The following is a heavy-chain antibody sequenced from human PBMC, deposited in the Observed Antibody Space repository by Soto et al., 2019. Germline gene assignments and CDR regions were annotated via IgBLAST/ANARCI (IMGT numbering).Heavy chain of an antibody. D-gene: IGHD4-17*01. CDR2: INHSGST. CDR1: GGSFSGYY. V-gene: IGHV4-34*01. CDR3: AKTTKYYYMDV. Sequence: SETLSLTCAVYGGSFSGYYWSWIRQPPGKGLEWIGEINHSGSTNYNPSLKSRVTISVDTSKNQFSLKLSSVTAADTAVYYCAKTTKYYYMDVWGKGTTVTVSS. J-gene: IGHJ6*03.